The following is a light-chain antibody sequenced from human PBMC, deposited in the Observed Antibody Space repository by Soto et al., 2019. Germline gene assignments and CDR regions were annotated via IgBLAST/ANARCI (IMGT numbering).Light chain of an antibody. CDR3: QQYDSSPLP. CDR1: QPISSHRY. J-gene: IGKJ4*01. V-gene: IGKV3-20*01. Sequence: EIGVSQSPGTLSLSQRERATVCCRTSQPISSHRYFAWYQQKPGQAPRVLIYGASRRATGIPDRFSGSGSGTDFTLTISRLEPEDFAVYYCQQYDSSPLPFGGGTKVDIK. CDR2: GAS.